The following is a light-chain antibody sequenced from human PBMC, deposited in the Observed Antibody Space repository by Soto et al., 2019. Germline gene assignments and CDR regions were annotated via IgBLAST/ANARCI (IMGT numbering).Light chain of an antibody. V-gene: IGLV2-8*01. J-gene: IGLJ2*01. CDR3: ASYAGSNNLV. Sequence: QSALTQPPSASGSPGQSVTISCTGTSSDVGGYNYVSWYQQHPDKAPKLIIHDVSRRPSGVPDRFSGSKSGNTASLTVSGLQAEDEAGYYCASYAGSNNLVFGGGTKLT. CDR2: DVS. CDR1: SSDVGGYNY.